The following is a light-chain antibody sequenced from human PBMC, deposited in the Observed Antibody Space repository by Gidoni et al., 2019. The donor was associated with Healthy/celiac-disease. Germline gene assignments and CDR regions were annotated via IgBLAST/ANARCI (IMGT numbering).Light chain of an antibody. CDR3: QAWDSSNAI. CDR1: KLGDKY. CDR2: EDS. Sequence: SYELTQAPSMSVSPGQTASIPCSGDKLGDKYASWYQQKPGQSPVLVIYEDSKRPSGIPARFSGSNSGNTATLTISGTQAMDEADYYCQAWDSSNAIFGGGTKLTVL. J-gene: IGLJ2*01. V-gene: IGLV3-1*01.